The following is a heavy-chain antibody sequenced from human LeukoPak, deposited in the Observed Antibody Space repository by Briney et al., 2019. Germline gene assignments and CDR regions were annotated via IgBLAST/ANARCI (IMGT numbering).Heavy chain of an antibody. J-gene: IGHJ4*02. CDR3: ARYCSSTSCYAHRFDY. Sequence: PGGSLRLSCAASGFTFSSYWMNWVRQAPGKGLEWVANIKQDGSEKYYVDSVKGRFTISRDNAKNSLYLQMNSLRAEDTAVYYRARYCSSTSCYAHRFDYWGQGTLVTVSS. CDR2: IKQDGSEK. D-gene: IGHD2-2*01. V-gene: IGHV3-7*01. CDR1: GFTFSSYW.